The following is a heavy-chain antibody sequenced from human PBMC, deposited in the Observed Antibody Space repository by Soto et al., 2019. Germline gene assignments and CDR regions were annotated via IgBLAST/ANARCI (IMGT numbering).Heavy chain of an antibody. D-gene: IGHD3-3*01. J-gene: IGHJ4*02. Sequence: QITLNESGPTPVKPRQPLTLTCTFSGFSLTTSGVGVGWIRQSPGKAPEWLALIYWDDDKRYSPSLKSRLTITKDTYKNQVVLTMADLDPADTATYYCAHRVLRTVFGLVTTTAIYFDFWGQGTPVAVSS. V-gene: IGHV2-5*02. CDR2: IYWDDDK. CDR3: AHRVLRTVFGLVTTTAIYFDF. CDR1: GFSLTTSGVG.